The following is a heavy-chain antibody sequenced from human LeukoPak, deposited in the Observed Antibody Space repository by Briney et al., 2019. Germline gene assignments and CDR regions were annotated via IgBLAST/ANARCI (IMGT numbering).Heavy chain of an antibody. CDR3: VRDRAYFDSSGFYNLDY. J-gene: IGHJ4*02. CDR1: GFTFSDYW. V-gene: IGHV3-7*01. D-gene: IGHD3-22*01. CDR2: IKQDGGEK. Sequence: GGSLRLSCASSGFTFSDYWMSWVRQAPGKGLEWVANIKQDGGEKYYVDSVKGRFTISRDNAKNSLYLQMNSLRAEDTAVYYCVRDRAYFDSSGFYNLDYWGQGTLVTVSS.